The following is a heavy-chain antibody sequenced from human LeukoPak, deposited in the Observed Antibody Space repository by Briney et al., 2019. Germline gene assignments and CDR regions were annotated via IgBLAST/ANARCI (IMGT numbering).Heavy chain of an antibody. J-gene: IGHJ4*02. D-gene: IGHD3-9*01. CDR1: GGSFSGYY. CDR3: ARRGVTYYDILTGYSYFDY. Sequence: SETLSLTCAVYGGSFSGYYWSWIRQPPGKGLEWIGEINHSGSTNYNPSLKSRVTISVDTSKNQFSLKLSSVTAADTAVYYCARRGVTYYDILTGYSYFDYWGQGTLVTVSS. CDR2: INHSGST. V-gene: IGHV4-34*01.